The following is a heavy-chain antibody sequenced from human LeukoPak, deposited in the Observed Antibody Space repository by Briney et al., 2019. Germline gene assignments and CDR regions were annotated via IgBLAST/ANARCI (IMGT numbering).Heavy chain of an antibody. CDR2: INPNSGGT. CDR3: ARSYSGSYYSSWFDP. Sequence: GASVKVSCKASGYTFTGYYMHWVRQAPGQGLEWMGWINPNSGGTNYAQKFQGRVTMTWDTSISTAYMELSRLRSDDTAVYYCARSYSGSYYSSWFDPWGQGTLVTVSS. J-gene: IGHJ5*02. V-gene: IGHV1-2*02. D-gene: IGHD1-26*01. CDR1: GYTFTGYY.